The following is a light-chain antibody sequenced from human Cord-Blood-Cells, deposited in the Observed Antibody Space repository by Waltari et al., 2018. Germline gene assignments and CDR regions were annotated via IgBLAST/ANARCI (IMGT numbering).Light chain of an antibody. CDR1: SSDVGGYNY. J-gene: IGLJ1*01. CDR2: EVS. Sequence: QSALTQPPSASGSPGHSVTISCTGPSSDVGGYNYVSWYQQHPGKATKLMIYEVSKRPSGVPDRFSGSKSGNTASLTVSGLQAEDEADYYCSSYAGSNNYVFGTGTKVTVL. CDR3: SSYAGSNNYV. V-gene: IGLV2-8*01.